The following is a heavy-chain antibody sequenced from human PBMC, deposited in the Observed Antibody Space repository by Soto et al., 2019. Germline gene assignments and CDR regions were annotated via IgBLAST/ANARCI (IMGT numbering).Heavy chain of an antibody. J-gene: IGHJ4*02. Sequence: PGGSLRLSCAASGFTFSSYGMHWVRQAPGKGLEWVAVISYDGSNKYYADSVKGRFTISRDNSKNTLYLQMNSLRAEDTAVYYCAKMVVVITEYYFDYWGQGTLVTVSS. CDR2: ISYDGSNK. V-gene: IGHV3-30*18. CDR3: AKMVVVITEYYFDY. CDR1: GFTFSSYG. D-gene: IGHD3-22*01.